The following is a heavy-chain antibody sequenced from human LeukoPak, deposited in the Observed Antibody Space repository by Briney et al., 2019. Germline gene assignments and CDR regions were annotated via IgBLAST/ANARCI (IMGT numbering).Heavy chain of an antibody. D-gene: IGHD1-1*01. Sequence: PGGSLRLSCAASGLTLSSFWMSWVRQAPGKGLEWVANIKEDGRIKNYVDSVKGRFAISRDNAKKSVYLQMSSLRAEDTAVYYCAKEYATTGWNVDYWGQGTLVTVSS. CDR3: AKEYATTGWNVDY. J-gene: IGHJ4*02. CDR2: IKEDGRIK. V-gene: IGHV3-7*01. CDR1: GLTLSSFW.